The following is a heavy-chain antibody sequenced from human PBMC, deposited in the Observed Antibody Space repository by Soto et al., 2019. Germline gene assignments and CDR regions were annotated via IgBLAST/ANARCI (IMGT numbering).Heavy chain of an antibody. D-gene: IGHD3-22*01. J-gene: IGHJ6*01. CDR2: IGTAGDT. Sequence: GEPLSRYAATVEFTFIPYAARRDRQATGKGLEWVSAIGTAGDTYYPGSVKGRFTISRENAKNSLYLQMNSLRAEDTAVYYCARDAVFASCYYDSSGYYY. V-gene: IGHV3-13*01. CDR1: EFTFIPYA. CDR3: ARDAVFASCYYDSSGYYY.